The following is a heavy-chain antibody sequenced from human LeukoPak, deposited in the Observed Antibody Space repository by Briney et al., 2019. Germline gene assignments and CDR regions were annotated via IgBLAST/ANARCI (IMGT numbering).Heavy chain of an antibody. CDR2: IEKDGSEK. D-gene: IGHD1-14*01. CDR3: ARHGRDSEYSTVDY. Sequence: GGSLRLSCAASGFTLSSFWMSWVRQAPGQGLEWVAYIEKDGSEKQYVDSVKGRFTISRDNAKNSLSLQMNSLRAEDTAVYYCARHGRDSEYSTVDYWGQGPWSPSRQ. J-gene: IGHJ4*02. V-gene: IGHV3-7*05. CDR1: GFTLSSFW.